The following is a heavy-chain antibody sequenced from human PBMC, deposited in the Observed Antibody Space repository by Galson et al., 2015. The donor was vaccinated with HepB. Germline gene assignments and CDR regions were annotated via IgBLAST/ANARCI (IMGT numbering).Heavy chain of an antibody. D-gene: IGHD2-21*02. V-gene: IGHV3-21*01. CDR1: GFIFSDYR. Sequence: SLRLSCAASGFIFSDYRMNWVRQAPGKGLQWVSSISSSGSYTYYAESLKGRFTISRDNADNSLHLQMNSFRAEDTAVYYCAFQFSDNWYFDLWGRGTLVTVSS. CDR2: ISSSGSYT. J-gene: IGHJ2*01. CDR3: AFQFSDNWYFDL.